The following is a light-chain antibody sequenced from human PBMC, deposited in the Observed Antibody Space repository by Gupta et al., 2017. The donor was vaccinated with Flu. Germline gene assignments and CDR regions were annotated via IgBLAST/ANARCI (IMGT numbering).Light chain of an antibody. Sequence: EVVMTQSPATLSVSPGERATLSCRASQSITSNVAWYPQKPGQAPRRLIYGASSRATGIPVRFSGSGSGREFTLTISSLQSEDFAVYYCQQYNNGPPYTFGQGTKLEIK. J-gene: IGKJ2*01. CDR1: QSITSN. CDR3: QQYNNGPPYT. V-gene: IGKV3-15*01. CDR2: GAS.